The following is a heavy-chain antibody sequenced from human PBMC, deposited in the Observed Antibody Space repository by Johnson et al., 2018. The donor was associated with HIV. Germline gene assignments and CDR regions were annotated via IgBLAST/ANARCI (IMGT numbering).Heavy chain of an antibody. CDR1: GFTSGGYW. Sequence: VQLVESGGGLVQPGGSLTLSCAASGFTSGGYWMSWVRQAPGKGLEWVANIKQDGSEKYYADSVKGRFTISRDNSKNTLYLQMNSLRAEDTAVYYCAKSSVTDAFDIWGQGTMVTVSS. CDR2: IKQDGSEK. D-gene: IGHD6-19*01. CDR3: AKSSVTDAFDI. J-gene: IGHJ3*02. V-gene: IGHV3-7*01.